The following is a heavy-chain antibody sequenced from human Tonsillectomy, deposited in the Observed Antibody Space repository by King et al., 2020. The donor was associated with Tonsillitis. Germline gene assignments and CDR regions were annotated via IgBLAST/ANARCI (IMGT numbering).Heavy chain of an antibody. Sequence: VQLVESGGGVVQPGRSLRLSCAASGFTFSNYAMHWVRQAPGKGLEWVAVISYDGSNKYYADSVKGRFTISRDISKNTLYLQMNSLRADDTAVFYCARDMMRDYGDYRRKYYSYGMDVWGQGTTVTVSS. V-gene: IGHV3-30-3*01. D-gene: IGHD4-17*01. CDR3: ARDMMRDYGDYRRKYYSYGMDV. CDR1: GFTFSNYA. CDR2: ISYDGSNK. J-gene: IGHJ6*02.